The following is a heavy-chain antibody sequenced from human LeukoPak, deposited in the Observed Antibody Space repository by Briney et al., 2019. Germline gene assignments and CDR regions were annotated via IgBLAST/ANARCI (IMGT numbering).Heavy chain of an antibody. J-gene: IGHJ6*02. D-gene: IGHD6-6*01. CDR2: IWYDGSNK. V-gene: IGHV3-33*01. CDR3: ARALYSSSSGEGDYYYYYGMDV. CDR1: GFTFSSYG. Sequence: GGSLRLSCAASGFTFSSYGMHWVRQAPGKGLEWVAVIWYDGSNKYYADSVKGRFTISRDNSKNTLYLQMNSLRAEDTAVYYCARALYSSSSGEGDYYYYYGMDVWGQGTTVTVSS.